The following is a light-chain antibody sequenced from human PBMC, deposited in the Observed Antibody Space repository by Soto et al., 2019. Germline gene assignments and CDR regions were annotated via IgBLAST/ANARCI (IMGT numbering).Light chain of an antibody. CDR1: QSVSSSY. CDR3: QHYGSSPPWT. V-gene: IGKV3-20*01. Sequence: EIVLTQSPGTLSLSPGQRATLSCRASQSVSSSYLAWYQQKPGPAPRLLIYGASTSATGIPDRCGGSGSGTDFTLTISRREPEDFAVYYCQHYGSSPPWTFGQGTKVEIK. CDR2: GAS. J-gene: IGKJ1*01.